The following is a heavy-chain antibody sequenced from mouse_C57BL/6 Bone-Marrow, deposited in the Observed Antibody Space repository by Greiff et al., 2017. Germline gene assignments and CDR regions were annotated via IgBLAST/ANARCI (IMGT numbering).Heavy chain of an antibody. CDR1: GYTFTSYW. CDR3: ARRIYYDFWFAY. D-gene: IGHD2-4*01. Sequence: QVQLQQSGAELVKPGASVKMSCKASGYTFTSYWRTWVKQRPGQGLEWIGDIYPGSGSPNYNEQFKSKATLTVDTSSSTAYKLLSSLTTEDSAVDYYARRIYYDFWFAYWGQGTLVTVSA. V-gene: IGHV1-55*01. CDR2: IYPGSGSP. J-gene: IGHJ3*01.